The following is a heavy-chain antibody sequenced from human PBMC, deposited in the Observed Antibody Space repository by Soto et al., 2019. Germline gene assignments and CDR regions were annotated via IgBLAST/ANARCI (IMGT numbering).Heavy chain of an antibody. D-gene: IGHD3-22*01. CDR2: ISSSSSYI. CDR3: ARLTSYDSSGYYRY. J-gene: IGHJ4*02. Sequence: EVQLVESGGGLGKPGGSLRLSCAASGFTFSSYSMNWVRQAPGKGLEWVSSISSSSSYIYYADPVKGRFTISRENAKNSLYLQINSREAEDTAVYYCARLTSYDSSGYYRYWGQGTLVTVSS. CDR1: GFTFSSYS. V-gene: IGHV3-21*01.